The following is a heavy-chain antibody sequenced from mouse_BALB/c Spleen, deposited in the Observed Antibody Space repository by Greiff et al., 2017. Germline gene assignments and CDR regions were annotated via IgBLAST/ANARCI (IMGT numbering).Heavy chain of an antibody. CDR1: GFTFSSYA. Sequence: VQLKESGGGLVKPGGSLKLSCAASGFTFSSYAMSWVRQTPEKRLEWVATISSGGSYTYYPDSVKGRFTISRDNAKNTLYLQMSSLRSEDTAMYYCARGDDGYSWFAYWGQGTLVTVSA. CDR3: ARGDDGYSWFAY. J-gene: IGHJ3*01. V-gene: IGHV5-9-3*01. D-gene: IGHD2-3*01. CDR2: ISSGGSYT.